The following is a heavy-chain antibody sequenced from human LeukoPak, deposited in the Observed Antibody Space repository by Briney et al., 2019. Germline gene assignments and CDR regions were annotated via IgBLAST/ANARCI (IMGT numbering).Heavy chain of an antibody. V-gene: IGHV1-69*05. CDR1: GGTFSSYA. Sequence: ASVKVSCKASGGTFSSYAISWVRQAPGQGLEWMGRIIPIFGTANYAQKFQGRVTITTDESTSTAYMELSSLRSEDTAVYYCARGGLILWWSGAFDIWGQGTMVTVSS. J-gene: IGHJ3*02. CDR2: IIPIFGTA. D-gene: IGHD2-21*01. CDR3: ARGGLILWWSGAFDI.